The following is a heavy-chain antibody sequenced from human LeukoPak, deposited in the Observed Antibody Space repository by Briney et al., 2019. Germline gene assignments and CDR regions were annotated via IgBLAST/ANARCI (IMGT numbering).Heavy chain of an antibody. D-gene: IGHD6-19*01. CDR2: IYYSGST. V-gene: IGHV4-59*08. CDR1: GGSISSYY. Sequence: SETLSLTCTVSGGSISSYYWSWIRQPPGKGLEWIGYIYYSGSTNYNPSLKSRVPISVDTSKNQFSLKLSSVTAADTAVYYCARLIIAVAGNWFDPWGQGTLVTVSS. CDR3: ARLIIAVAGNWFDP. J-gene: IGHJ5*02.